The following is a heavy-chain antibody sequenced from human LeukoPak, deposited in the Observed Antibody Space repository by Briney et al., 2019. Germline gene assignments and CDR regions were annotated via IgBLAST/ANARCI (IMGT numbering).Heavy chain of an antibody. V-gene: IGHV3-15*01. CDR2: IRRTTDGSTT. Sequence: PGGSLRLSCAASGFIVNDSWMSWFRRAPGKGLEWVGLIRRTTDGSTTDYAAPVKGRFTISRDDSKNTLYLQMNSLKTEDTAVYYCSGVFLGYWGQGTLVTVSS. CDR1: GFIVNDSW. D-gene: IGHD2-8*01. CDR3: SGVFLGY. J-gene: IGHJ4*02.